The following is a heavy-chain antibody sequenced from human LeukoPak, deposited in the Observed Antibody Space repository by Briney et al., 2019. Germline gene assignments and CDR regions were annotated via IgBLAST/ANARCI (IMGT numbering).Heavy chain of an antibody. CDR3: ARGAGLQFDALDY. D-gene: IGHD5-24*01. J-gene: IGHJ4*02. CDR1: GFTFSSYS. Sequence: PGGSLRLSCAASGFTFSSYSMNWVRQAPGKGLEWVSSISSSSSYIYYADSVKGRFTISRDNAKNSLYLQMNSLRAEDTAVYYCARGAGLQFDALDYWGQGTLVTVSS. V-gene: IGHV3-21*01. CDR2: ISSSSSYI.